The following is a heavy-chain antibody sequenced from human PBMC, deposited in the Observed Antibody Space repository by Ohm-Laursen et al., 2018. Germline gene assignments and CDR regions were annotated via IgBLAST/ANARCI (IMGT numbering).Heavy chain of an antibody. J-gene: IGHJ4*02. Sequence: SLRLSCSASGFSFSGAWMNWVRQAPGKGLEWVGRIKSKTDGGTTGYTAPVKGRFTISRDDSRNTLYLQMDSLKSEDTAVYYCTRHDGDNGRALKFWGQGTLVTVSS. D-gene: IGHD4-23*01. CDR2: IKSKTDGGTT. V-gene: IGHV3-15*01. CDR1: GFSFSGAW. CDR3: TRHDGDNGRALKF.